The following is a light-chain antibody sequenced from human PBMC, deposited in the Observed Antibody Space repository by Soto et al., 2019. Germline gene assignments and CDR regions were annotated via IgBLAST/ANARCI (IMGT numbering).Light chain of an antibody. V-gene: IGKV3-11*01. Sequence: EVVLTQSPVTLSLSPGERATLSCRASHGFRGLLACYQQNPGHAPMLLIYDASTTATLITSSFSGSGSGTEFPLTISSLQSEDSAVYYCQQRRHWPSSNPFGQGTRPEIK. CDR3: QQRRHWPSSNP. CDR2: DAS. J-gene: IGKJ5*01. CDR1: HGFRGL.